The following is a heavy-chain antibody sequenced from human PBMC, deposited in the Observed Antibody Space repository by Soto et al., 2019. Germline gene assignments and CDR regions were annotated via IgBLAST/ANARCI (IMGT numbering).Heavy chain of an antibody. D-gene: IGHD3-10*01. CDR1: GFTFSSYT. CDR3: AKDFRVTMVRGVISHYYGMDV. V-gene: IGHV3-23*01. CDR2: ISGSGGNT. Sequence: GGSLRLSCAASGFTFSSYTMSWVRQAPGKGLEWVSGISGSGGNTYYADSVKGRFTISRDNSKNTLYLQLNSLRAEDTAVYYCAKDFRVTMVRGVISHYYGMDVWGQGTTVTVSS. J-gene: IGHJ6*02.